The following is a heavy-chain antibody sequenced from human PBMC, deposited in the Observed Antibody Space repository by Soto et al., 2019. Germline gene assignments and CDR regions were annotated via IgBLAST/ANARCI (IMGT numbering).Heavy chain of an antibody. D-gene: IGHD1-26*01. CDR1: GFTFSSYG. CDR2: ISYDGSNK. CDR3: AKDTDMGATHWGVDY. Sequence: GGSLRLSCAASGFTFSSYGMHWVRQAPGKGLEWVAVISYDGSNKYYADSVKGRFTISRDNSKNTLYLQMNSLRAEDTAVYYCAKDTDMGATHWGVDYWGQGTLVTVSS. J-gene: IGHJ4*02. V-gene: IGHV3-30*18.